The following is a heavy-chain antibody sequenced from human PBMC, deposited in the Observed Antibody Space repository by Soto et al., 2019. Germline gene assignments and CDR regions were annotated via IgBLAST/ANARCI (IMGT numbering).Heavy chain of an antibody. CDR1: GGSISSYY. CDR2: IYYSGST. Sequence: SETLSLTCTVSGGSISSYYWSWIRQPPGKGLEWIGYIYYSGSTNYNPSLKSRVTISVDTSKNQFSLKLSSVTAADTAVYYCARGAVPPDYYFDHWGQGTLVTVSS. CDR3: ARGAVPPDYYFDH. V-gene: IGHV4-59*01. D-gene: IGHD3-10*02. J-gene: IGHJ4*02.